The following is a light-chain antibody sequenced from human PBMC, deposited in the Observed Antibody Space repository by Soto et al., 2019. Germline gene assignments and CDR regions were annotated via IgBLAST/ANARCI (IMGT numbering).Light chain of an antibody. Sequence: QSALTQPASVSGSPGQSITISCTGTSSDVGGYNYVSWYQQHPGKAPKLMIYDVNNRPSGVSNRFSGSKSGNTASLTISGLQAEDEDDYYCSSYTTSSLVVFGGGTKLTVL. V-gene: IGLV2-14*01. J-gene: IGLJ2*01. CDR1: SSDVGGYNY. CDR2: DVN. CDR3: SSYTTSSLVV.